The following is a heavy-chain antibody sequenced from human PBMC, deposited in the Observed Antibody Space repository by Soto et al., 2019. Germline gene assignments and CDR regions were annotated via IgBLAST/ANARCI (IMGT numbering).Heavy chain of an antibody. D-gene: IGHD3-10*01. V-gene: IGHV3-20*01. Sequence: EVQLVESGGGVVRPGGSLRLSCEDSGFTFDDYGMSWVRQAPGKGLEWVSGINWNGRSTGYADSVKGRFTISRDNAKSSLYLKMNSLRAEDTACYHCARVRAYGSGRVDYWVQGTLVTGSS. CDR2: INWNGRST. CDR3: ARVRAYGSGRVDY. J-gene: IGHJ4*02. CDR1: GFTFDDYG.